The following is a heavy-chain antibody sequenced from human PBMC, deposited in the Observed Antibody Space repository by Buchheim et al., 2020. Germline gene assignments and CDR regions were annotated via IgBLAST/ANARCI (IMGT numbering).Heavy chain of an antibody. Sequence: EVQLVESGGGLVQPGGSLRLSCAASGFTISSYSMIWVRQAPGKGLEWVSFISRGSNIIYYADSVKGRFTISRDNAKTSLFLQMNSLRGEDTAVYYCARDANWNPDYWGQGTL. CDR1: GFTISSYS. V-gene: IGHV3-48*04. CDR3: ARDANWNPDY. D-gene: IGHD1-20*01. J-gene: IGHJ4*02. CDR2: ISRGSNII.